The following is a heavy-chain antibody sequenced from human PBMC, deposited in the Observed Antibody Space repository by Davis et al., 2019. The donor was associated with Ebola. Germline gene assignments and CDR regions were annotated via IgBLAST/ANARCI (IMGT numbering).Heavy chain of an antibody. J-gene: IGHJ4*02. CDR3: ARGEGAPDY. V-gene: IGHV1-18*01. Sequence: AASVKVSCKASGYSFKNYAISWVRQAPGQGLEWMGWISAYNGNTAYSQILQDRVTMTTDTSTTTVFMELRNLRSDDTAVYWGARGEGAPDYWGQGTLVTVSS. D-gene: IGHD1-26*01. CDR1: GYSFKNYA. CDR2: ISAYNGNT.